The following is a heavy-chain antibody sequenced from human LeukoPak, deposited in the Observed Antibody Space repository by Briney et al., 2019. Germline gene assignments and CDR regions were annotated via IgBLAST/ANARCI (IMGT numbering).Heavy chain of an antibody. V-gene: IGHV3-30-3*01. CDR2: ISYDGSNK. Sequence: PGGSLRLSCAASGFTFSSYVIHWVRQAPGKGLEWVAMISYDGSNKYYADSVKGRFTISRDNSKNTLYLQMNSLRAEDTAVYYCARGVVVPAAIGGDYWGQGTLVTVSS. CDR3: ARGVVVPAAIGGDY. D-gene: IGHD2-2*01. J-gene: IGHJ4*02. CDR1: GFTFSSYV.